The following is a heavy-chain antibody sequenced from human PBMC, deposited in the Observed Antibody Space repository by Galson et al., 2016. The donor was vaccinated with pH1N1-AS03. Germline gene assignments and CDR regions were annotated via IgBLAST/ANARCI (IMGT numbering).Heavy chain of an antibody. Sequence: SLRLSCAASGFIFSNHGMHWARQAPGKGPEFVARISSDGGSTYYADSVKARFTISRDNSKNTLYLQMDSLRVEDTALCYCERAGGYWGQGTLVTVSS. V-gene: IGHV3-64*02. J-gene: IGHJ4*02. CDR2: ISSDGGST. CDR3: ERAGGY. CDR1: GFIFSNHG.